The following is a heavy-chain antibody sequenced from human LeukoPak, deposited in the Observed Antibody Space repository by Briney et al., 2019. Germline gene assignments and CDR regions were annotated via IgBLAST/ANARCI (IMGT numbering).Heavy chain of an antibody. CDR2: ISSGSSYI. Sequence: GGSLRLSCAASGFTFSSYSMNWVRQAPGKGLEWVSSISSGSSYIYYADSVKGRFTISRDNAKNSLYLQMNSLRAEDTAVYYCASQYGSGKDYFDYWGQGTLVTVSS. CDR3: ASQYGSGKDYFDY. D-gene: IGHD3-10*01. V-gene: IGHV3-21*01. J-gene: IGHJ4*02. CDR1: GFTFSSYS.